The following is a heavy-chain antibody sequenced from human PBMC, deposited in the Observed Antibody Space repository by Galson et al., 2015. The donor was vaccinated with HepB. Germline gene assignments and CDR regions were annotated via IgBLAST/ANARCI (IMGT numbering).Heavy chain of an antibody. J-gene: IGHJ4*02. CDR1: GYTFNDYI. V-gene: IGHV1-69-2*01. Sequence: VKVSCKVSGYTFNDYIMHWVQQAPGKGLEWMGLLDPEDGETVYAEKFQGRVTITADTSIDTAYMELSTLRSEDTAVFYCATGRRYGDSYFDYWGQGTLVTVSS. CDR2: LDPEDGET. CDR3: ATGRRYGDSYFDY. D-gene: IGHD4-17*01.